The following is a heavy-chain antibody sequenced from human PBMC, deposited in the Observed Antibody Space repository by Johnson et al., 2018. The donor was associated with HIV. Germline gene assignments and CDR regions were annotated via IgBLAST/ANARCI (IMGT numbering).Heavy chain of an antibody. CDR3: ARATVESAFDI. J-gene: IGHJ3*02. V-gene: IGHV3-30*04. D-gene: IGHD4-23*01. Sequence: QVQLVESGGGVVRPGRSLRLSCAASGFSFSSYAMHWVRQAPGKGLEWVAVISYDGSNKYYADSVKGRFTISRDNAKNSLYLQMNSLRAEDTAVYYCARATVESAFDIWGQGTMVTVSS. CDR1: GFSFSSYA. CDR2: ISYDGSNK.